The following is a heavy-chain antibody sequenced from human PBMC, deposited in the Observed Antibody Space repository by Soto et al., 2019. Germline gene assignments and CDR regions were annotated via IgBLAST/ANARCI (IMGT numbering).Heavy chain of an antibody. Sequence: GASVKVSCKASGYTFTSYDINWVRQATGQGLEWMGWMNPNSGNTGYAQKFQGRVTMTRNTSISTAYMELSSLRSEDTAVYYCKRWYSSANMAQDAFDIWGQGTMVTVSS. CDR2: MNPNSGNT. CDR3: KRWYSSANMAQDAFDI. J-gene: IGHJ3*02. CDR1: GYTFTSYD. D-gene: IGHD6-19*01. V-gene: IGHV1-8*01.